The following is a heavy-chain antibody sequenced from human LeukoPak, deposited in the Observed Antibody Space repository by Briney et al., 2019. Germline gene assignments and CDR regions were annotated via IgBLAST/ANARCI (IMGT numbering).Heavy chain of an antibody. D-gene: IGHD1-26*01. J-gene: IGHJ4*02. Sequence: SETLSLTCTVSGGSISSYYWSWIRQPPGKGLEWIGYIYYSGSTNYNPSLKSRVTISVDTSKNQFSLKLSSVTAADTAVYYCARGGSYLGHCDFWGQGTLVTVSS. CDR2: IYYSGST. CDR3: ARGGSYLGHCDF. CDR1: GGSISSYY. V-gene: IGHV4-59*01.